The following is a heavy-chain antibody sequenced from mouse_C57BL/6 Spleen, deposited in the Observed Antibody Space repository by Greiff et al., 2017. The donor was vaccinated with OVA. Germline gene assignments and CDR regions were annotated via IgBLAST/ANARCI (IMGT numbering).Heavy chain of an antibody. CDR3: TRSLDPFAY. Sequence: EVQLQQSGTVLARPGASVKMSCKTSGYTFTSYWMHWVKQRPGQGLEWIGAIYPGNSDTSYNQKFKGKAKLTAVTSASTAYMELSILTNEDSAVYYCTRSLDPFAYWGQGTLVTVSA. V-gene: IGHV1-5*01. CDR1: GYTFTSYW. CDR2: IYPGNSDT. J-gene: IGHJ3*01.